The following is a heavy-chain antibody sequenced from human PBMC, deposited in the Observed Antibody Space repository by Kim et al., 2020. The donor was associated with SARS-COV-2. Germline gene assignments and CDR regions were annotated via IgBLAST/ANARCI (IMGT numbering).Heavy chain of an antibody. J-gene: IGHJ4*02. CDR1: GFTFSTSA. CDR2: IYNDGSDK. V-gene: IGHV3-33*01. Sequence: GGSLRLSCAASGFTFSTSAMHIHWVRQAPGKGLEWVAVIYNDGSDKFADSVRGRFTISRDNSKNTVYLQMNNLRAEDTAVYYCARDPRDGYYFFDYWGQGTLVTVSS. CDR3: ARDPRDGYYFFDY. D-gene: IGHD5-12*01.